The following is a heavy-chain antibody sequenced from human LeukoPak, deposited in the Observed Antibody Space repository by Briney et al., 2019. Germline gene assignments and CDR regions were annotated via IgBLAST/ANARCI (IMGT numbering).Heavy chain of an antibody. Sequence: PGGSLRLSCAASGFTFSSYSMNWVRQAPGKGLEWVSYISSSSSTIYYADSVKGRFTISRDNEKNSLYLQMHRLRAEDTAVYYCARRGFDPWGQGTLVTVSS. CDR1: GFTFSSYS. J-gene: IGHJ5*02. CDR2: ISSSSSTI. V-gene: IGHV3-48*01. CDR3: ARRGFDP.